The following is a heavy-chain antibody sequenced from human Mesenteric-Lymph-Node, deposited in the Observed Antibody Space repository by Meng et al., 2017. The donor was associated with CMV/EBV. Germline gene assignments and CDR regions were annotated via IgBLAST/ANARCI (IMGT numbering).Heavy chain of an antibody. CDR1: GGSFSNYY. CDR2: IYYSGST. V-gene: IGHV4-59*01. J-gene: IGHJ4*02. Sequence: SETLSLTCAVYGGSFSNYYWSWIRQPPGKGLEWIGYIYYSGSTNYSPSLKSRVTISVDTSKNQFSLKLSSVTAADTAIYYCARSKYTSSWSGGFDYWGQGTLVTVSS. CDR3: ARSKYTSSWSGGFDY. D-gene: IGHD6-13*01.